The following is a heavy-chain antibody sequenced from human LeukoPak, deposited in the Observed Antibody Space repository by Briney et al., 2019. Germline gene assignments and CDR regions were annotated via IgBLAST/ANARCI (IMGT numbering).Heavy chain of an antibody. D-gene: IGHD6-19*01. J-gene: IGHJ4*02. CDR1: GHTFTDYH. V-gene: IGHV1-2*02. CDR2: INPNSGGT. CDR3: GRFRHVAVAGTPHFDF. Sequence: ASVKVSCKASGHTFTDYHIHWVRQAPGQGLEWMGWINPNSGGTNYAEKFHGRVTMTRDTSITTAYMELSGLRSADTAVYYCGRFRHVAVAGTPHFDFWGQGTLVTVSS.